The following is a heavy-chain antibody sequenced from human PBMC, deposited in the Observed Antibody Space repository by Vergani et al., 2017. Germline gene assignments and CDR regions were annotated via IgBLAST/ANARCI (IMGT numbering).Heavy chain of an antibody. CDR2: IIPIFGTA. CDR1: GGTFSSYA. CDR3: ARDHNFYYYGSGSYYDY. J-gene: IGHJ4*02. V-gene: IGHV1-69*13. Sequence: QVQLVQSGAEVKKPGSSVKVSCKASGGTFSSYAISWVRQAPGQGLEWMGGIIPIFGTANYAQKFQGRVTITADESTSTAYMELSSLRSEDTGVYYCARDHNFYYYGSGSYYDYWGQGTLVTVSS. D-gene: IGHD3-10*01.